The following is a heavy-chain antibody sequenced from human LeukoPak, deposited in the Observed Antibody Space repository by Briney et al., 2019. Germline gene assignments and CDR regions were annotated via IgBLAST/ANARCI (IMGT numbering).Heavy chain of an antibody. CDR1: GGSISSSSYY. Sequence: SETLSLTCTVSGGSISSSSYYWGWIRQPPGKGLEWIGSIYYSGSTYYNPSLKSRVTISVDTSKNQFSLKLSSVTAADTAVYYCASTYTSDYYDSSGYQWSFDYWGQGTLVTVSS. V-gene: IGHV4-39*07. CDR3: ASTYTSDYYDSSGYQWSFDY. D-gene: IGHD3-22*01. J-gene: IGHJ4*02. CDR2: IYYSGST.